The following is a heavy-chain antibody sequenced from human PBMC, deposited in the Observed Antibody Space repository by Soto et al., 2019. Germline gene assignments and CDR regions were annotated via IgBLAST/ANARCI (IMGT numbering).Heavy chain of an antibody. D-gene: IGHD4-17*01. V-gene: IGHV1-2*02. Sequence: GXSXKVSCKASGYTXNGYYRDWVRQAPGQGLEWMGWINPNSGGTNYAQKFQGRVTMTRDTSIRKAYMELSRLRSYDTAVYYCARENDYGGNSNGFDYWGQGTLGPVSS. CDR2: INPNSGGT. CDR1: GYTXNGYY. CDR3: ARENDYGGNSNGFDY. J-gene: IGHJ4*02.